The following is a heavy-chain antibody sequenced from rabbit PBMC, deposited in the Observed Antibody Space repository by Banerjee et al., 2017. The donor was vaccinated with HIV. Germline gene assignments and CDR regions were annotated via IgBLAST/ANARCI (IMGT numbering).Heavy chain of an antibody. V-gene: IGHV1S45*01. CDR1: GFSFSNSYW. CDR3: ARDLAGVIGWNFNL. CDR2: IDAGSSGST. D-gene: IGHD4-1*01. Sequence: QEQLVESGGGLVQPEGSLTLTCTASGFSFSNSYWICWVRRAPGKGLEWIACIDAGSSGSTYYASWAKGRFTISKTSSTTVTLQMTSLTAADTATYFCARDLAGVIGWNFNLWGPGTLVTVS. J-gene: IGHJ4*01.